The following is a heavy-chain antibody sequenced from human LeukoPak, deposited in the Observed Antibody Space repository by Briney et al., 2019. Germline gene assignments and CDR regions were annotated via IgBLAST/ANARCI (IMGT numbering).Heavy chain of an antibody. D-gene: IGHD7-27*01. V-gene: IGHV3-21*06. CDR1: GFSFSSGT. J-gene: IGHJ3*01. Sequence: PGGSLRLSCAASGFSFSSGTMNWVRQALGKALEWVSSLSGSGRLIWYAASVKGRFTISRDNAANALFLQMDSLRVEDTAVYYCARDLQTGLAFDAWGQGTVVAVSS. CDR3: ARDLQTGLAFDA. CDR2: LSGSGRLI.